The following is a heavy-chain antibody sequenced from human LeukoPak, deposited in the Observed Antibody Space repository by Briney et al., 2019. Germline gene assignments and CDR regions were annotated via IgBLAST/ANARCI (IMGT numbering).Heavy chain of an antibody. CDR3: ARDRGPYDSSGYYPYDAFDI. V-gene: IGHV3-20*04. J-gene: IGHJ3*02. D-gene: IGHD3-22*01. CDR2: INWNGGST. CDR1: GFTFDDYG. Sequence: GGSLRLSCAASGFTFDDYGMTWVRQAPGKGLEWVSSINWNGGSTGYADSVKGRFPISRDNAKNSLFLQMNSLRAEDTALYYCARDRGPYDSSGYYPYDAFDIWGQGTMVTVSS.